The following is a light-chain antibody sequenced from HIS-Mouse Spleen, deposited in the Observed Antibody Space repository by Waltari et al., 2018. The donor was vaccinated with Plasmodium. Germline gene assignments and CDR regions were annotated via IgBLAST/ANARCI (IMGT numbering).Light chain of an antibody. CDR3: QQSNSTWT. CDR1: QSISSY. CDR2: AAS. Sequence: DIQMTQSPSSLSASVGDRVTITCRASQSISSYLNWYQQNPGKAPKHLIYAASSLQSGVPSRFSGSGSGTDFNLSISSLQTEDFATYYCQQSNSTWTFGQGTKVEIK. V-gene: IGKV1-39*01. J-gene: IGKJ1*01.